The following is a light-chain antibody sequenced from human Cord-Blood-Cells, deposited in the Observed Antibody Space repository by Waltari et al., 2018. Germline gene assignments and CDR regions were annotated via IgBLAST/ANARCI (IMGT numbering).Light chain of an antibody. Sequence: IQMTPSPSSLSASVGDRVTITCRACQSMSSYLNWYQQKPGKAPKLRIHAASSLQSGVPSRFSGSGSGKDVTHNISRLQPEDFATYYCQQNYSTPLTFDGGTKVEIK. CDR1: QSMSSY. J-gene: IGKJ4*01. V-gene: IGKV1-39*01. CDR3: QQNYSTPLT. CDR2: AAS.